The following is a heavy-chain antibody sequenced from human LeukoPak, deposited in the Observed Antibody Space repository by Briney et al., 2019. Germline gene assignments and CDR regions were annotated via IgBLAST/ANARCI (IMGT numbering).Heavy chain of an antibody. CDR2: ISSSGSTI. D-gene: IGHD6-13*01. J-gene: IGHJ6*03. CDR1: GFTFSSYE. V-gene: IGHV3-48*03. CDR3: ARDLSSSWTNYYYYYMDV. Sequence: GGSLRLSCAASGFTFSSYEMNWVRQTPGEGLEWVSYISSSGSTIYYADSVKGRFTISRDNAKNSLYLQMNSLRAEDTAVYYCARDLSSSWTNYYYYYMDVWGKGTTVTVSS.